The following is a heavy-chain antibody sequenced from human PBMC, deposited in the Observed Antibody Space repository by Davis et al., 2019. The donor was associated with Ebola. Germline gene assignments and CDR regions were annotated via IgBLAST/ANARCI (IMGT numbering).Heavy chain of an antibody. J-gene: IGHJ5*02. D-gene: IGHD2-2*01. CDR3: ARAGALLPAANNWFDP. CDR1: GGSISSSSYY. CDR2: IHHSGSA. V-gene: IGHV4-39*07. Sequence: SETLSLTCTVSGGSISSSSYYWGWIRQPPGKGLEWIGSIHHSGSAYYNPSLKSRIAISIDTSKNQFSLKLASVAAADTAVYYCARAGALLPAANNWFDPWGQGTLVTVSS.